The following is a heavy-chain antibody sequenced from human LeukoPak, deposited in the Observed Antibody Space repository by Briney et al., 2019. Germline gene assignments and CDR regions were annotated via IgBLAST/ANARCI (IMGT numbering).Heavy chain of an antibody. Sequence: PSETLSLTCTVSGGSISSGDYHWSWLRQPPGKGLEWIGYIYYSGSTYYNPSLKSRVTISADTSKNQFSLRLSSVTAADTAVYFCARDLGGVGATGYWGQGTLVTVSS. CDR3: ARDLGGVGATGY. CDR1: GGSISSGDYH. CDR2: IYYSGST. J-gene: IGHJ4*02. D-gene: IGHD1-26*01. V-gene: IGHV4-30-4*08.